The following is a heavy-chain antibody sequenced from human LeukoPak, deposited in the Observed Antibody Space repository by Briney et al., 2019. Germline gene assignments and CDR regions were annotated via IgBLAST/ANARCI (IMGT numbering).Heavy chain of an antibody. D-gene: IGHD3-22*01. V-gene: IGHV1-2*02. CDR1: GYTFTGYY. Sequence: GASVKVSCKSSGYTFTGYYMHWVRQAPGQGLAWMGWINPNSGGTNYAQKFQGRVTMTRDTSISTAYMELSRLRTVDTAVYYCARMPSHYYDSSGYLASDYWGQGTLVTVSS. CDR3: ARMPSHYYDSSGYLASDY. J-gene: IGHJ4*02. CDR2: INPNSGGT.